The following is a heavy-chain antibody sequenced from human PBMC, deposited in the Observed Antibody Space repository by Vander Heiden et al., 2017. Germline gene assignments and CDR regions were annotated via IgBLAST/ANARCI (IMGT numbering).Heavy chain of an antibody. Sequence: EVQLLESGGGLVQPGGSLRLSCAASGFTFSSYAMSWVRQAPGKGLEWVAAISGSGGSTYYADSVKGRFTNSRDNSKNTLYLQMNSLRAEDTAVYYCAKGPGSSWSYRPRFDYWGQGTLVNVSS. CDR1: GFTFSSYA. V-gene: IGHV3-23*01. CDR2: ISGSGGST. D-gene: IGHD6-13*01. CDR3: AKGPGSSWSYRPRFDY. J-gene: IGHJ4*02.